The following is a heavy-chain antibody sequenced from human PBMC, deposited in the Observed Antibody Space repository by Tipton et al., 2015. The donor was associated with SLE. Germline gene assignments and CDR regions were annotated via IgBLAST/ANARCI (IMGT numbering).Heavy chain of an antibody. J-gene: IGHJ4*02. D-gene: IGHD1-26*01. Sequence: GEALATNYWNWIRQPAGRGLEWIGRVYSSGSTIYNPSIRSRITLSLDTSKNQFSLRVNSVTAADTAVYSCARGGGSYYGYWGQGTLVTVSS. CDR2: VYSSGST. V-gene: IGHV4-4*07. CDR3: ARGGGSYYGY. CDR1: GEALATNY.